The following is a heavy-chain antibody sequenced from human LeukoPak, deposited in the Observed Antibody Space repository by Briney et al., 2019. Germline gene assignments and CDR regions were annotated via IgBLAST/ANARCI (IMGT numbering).Heavy chain of an antibody. Sequence: GGSLRLSCAASGVIFDDYTMHWVRHVPGKALEWVSLISWDGGSTYFADSVKGRFTISRDNAKNSLYLQMNSLRAEDTAVYYCARERAAVAVAGTDPWGQGTLVTVSS. D-gene: IGHD6-19*01. V-gene: IGHV3-43*01. J-gene: IGHJ5*02. CDR1: GVIFDDYT. CDR2: ISWDGGST. CDR3: ARERAAVAVAGTDP.